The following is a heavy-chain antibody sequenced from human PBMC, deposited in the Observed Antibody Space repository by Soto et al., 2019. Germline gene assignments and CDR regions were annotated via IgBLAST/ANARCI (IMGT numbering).Heavy chain of an antibody. D-gene: IGHD3-3*01. J-gene: IGHJ4*02. CDR2: INQSGKT. CDR1: GGSFSGYC. V-gene: IGHV4-34*01. Sequence: SETLSLTCAVYGGSFSGYCWSWIRPPPEKGLEWIGEINQSGKTNYNPSLKSRVTISVDTSKNQFSLKLTSVTAADTAVYYCARGVYNTIFGVISLDYWGQGALVTVSS. CDR3: ARGVYNTIFGVISLDY.